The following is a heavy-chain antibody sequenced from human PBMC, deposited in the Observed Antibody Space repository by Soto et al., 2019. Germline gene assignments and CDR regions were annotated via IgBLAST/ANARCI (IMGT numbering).Heavy chain of an antibody. J-gene: IGHJ4*02. CDR3: ARESVRQQLAYYFDY. D-gene: IGHD6-13*01. CDR1: GGSISSLY. Sequence: ASLTLSLTCTVSGGSISSLYWSWIRQPQGKGLEWIGYIYYSGSINYNPSLKSRITINPDTSKNQFSLQLNSVTPEDTAVYYCARESVRQQLAYYFDYWGQGTLVTVSS. V-gene: IGHV4-59*12. CDR2: IYYSGSI.